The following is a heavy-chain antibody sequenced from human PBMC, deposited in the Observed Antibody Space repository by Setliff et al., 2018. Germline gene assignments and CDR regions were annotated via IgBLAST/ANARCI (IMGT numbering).Heavy chain of an antibody. CDR3: ARAIPYCSDGVCSEDNWFDS. J-gene: IGHJ5*01. D-gene: IGHD2-8*01. Sequence: SLRLSCAVSGFTFSSYWMHWVRQAPGKGLVWVSRVKSDGTYTNYADSVKGRFTISRDNAKNTLFLQMNSLRAEDTAVYYCARAIPYCSDGVCSEDNWFDSWGQETLVTVSS. CDR1: GFTFSSYW. V-gene: IGHV3-74*01. CDR2: VKSDGTYT.